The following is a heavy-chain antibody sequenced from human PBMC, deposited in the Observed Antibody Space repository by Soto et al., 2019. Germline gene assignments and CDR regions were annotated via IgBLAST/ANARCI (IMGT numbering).Heavy chain of an antibody. CDR1: DGSISNFY. V-gene: IGHV4-59*01. D-gene: IGHD3-22*01. CDR3: ARAPMVLTRSYFDS. J-gene: IGHJ4*02. CDR2: ISSSGNT. Sequence: QVHLRESGPGLVKPSETLSLSCTVSDGSISNFYWSWIRQPPGKGLEWIGYISSSGNTNYNPSLKSRVYISVDTSKNQCSLNLTSVTAADTGVYYCARAPMVLTRSYFDSWGQGTPVTVSS.